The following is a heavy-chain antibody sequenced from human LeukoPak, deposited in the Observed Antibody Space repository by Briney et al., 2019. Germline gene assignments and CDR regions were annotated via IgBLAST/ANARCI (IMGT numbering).Heavy chain of an antibody. Sequence: PSETLSLTCTVSGFSITSNSSINSNYYWSWIRQPPGKGLEWIGYIYYSGSTNYNPSLKSRVTISVDTSKNQFSLKLSSVTAADTAVYYCARHPDVISMVWGKGTTVTISS. D-gene: IGHD3-10*01. CDR1: GFSITSNSSINSNYY. V-gene: IGHV4-59*08. CDR2: IYYSGST. J-gene: IGHJ6*04. CDR3: ARHPDVISMV.